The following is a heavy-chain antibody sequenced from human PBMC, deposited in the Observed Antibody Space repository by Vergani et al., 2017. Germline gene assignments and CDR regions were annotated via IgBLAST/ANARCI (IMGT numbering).Heavy chain of an antibody. CDR2: INPNSGGT. V-gene: IGHV1-2*02. CDR3: ARPAWYSGYDSFYYFVY. J-gene: IGHJ4*02. Sequence: QVQLVQSGAEVKKPGASVKVSCKASGYTFTGYYMHWVRQAPGQGLEGMGWINPNSGGTNYAQKFQGRVTMTRDPSISTAYMELSRLRSDDTSVYYCARPAWYSGYDSFYYFVYWGQGTLVIVSS. CDR1: GYTFTGYY. D-gene: IGHD5-12*01.